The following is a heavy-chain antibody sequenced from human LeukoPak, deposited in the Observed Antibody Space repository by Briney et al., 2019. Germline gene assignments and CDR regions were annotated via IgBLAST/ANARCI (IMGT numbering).Heavy chain of an antibody. V-gene: IGHV3-15*01. Sequence: SGGSLRLSCAASGFTFSNAWMSWVRQAPGKGLEWVGRIKSKTDGGTTDYAAPVKGRFTISRDGSKNTLYLQMNSLKTEDTAVYYCTTTDFWSGYSLYWGQGTLVTVSS. CDR2: IKSKTDGGTT. CDR3: TTTDFWSGYSLY. D-gene: IGHD3-3*01. CDR1: GFTFSNAW. J-gene: IGHJ4*02.